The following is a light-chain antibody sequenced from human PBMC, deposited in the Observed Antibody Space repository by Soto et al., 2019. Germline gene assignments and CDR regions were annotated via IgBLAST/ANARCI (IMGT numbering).Light chain of an antibody. CDR2: EVN. CDR1: SSDGGGYDY. V-gene: IGLV2-14*01. J-gene: IGLJ1*01. CDR3: SSYSLSTAYL. Sequence: QSALTQPAAVSGSPGQSITISCTGTSSDGGGYDYVSWYQLHPGKAPKLMVFEVNNRPSGVSYRFSGSKSGNTASLTISGLQAEDEADYFCSSYSLSTAYLFGTGTKGTVL.